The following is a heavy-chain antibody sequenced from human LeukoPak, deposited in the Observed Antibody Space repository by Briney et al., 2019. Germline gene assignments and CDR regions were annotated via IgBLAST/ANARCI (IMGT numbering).Heavy chain of an antibody. V-gene: IGHV1-46*01. CDR1: GYTFTGYY. Sequence: ASVKVSCKASGYTFTGYYMHWVRQAPGQGLEWMGWINPSGGSTSYAQKFQGRVTMTEDTSTDTAYMELSSLRSEDTAVYYCATRRQQLVIPYYYYYYMDVWGKGTTVTVSS. D-gene: IGHD6-13*01. J-gene: IGHJ6*03. CDR2: INPSGGST. CDR3: ATRRQQLVIPYYYYYYMDV.